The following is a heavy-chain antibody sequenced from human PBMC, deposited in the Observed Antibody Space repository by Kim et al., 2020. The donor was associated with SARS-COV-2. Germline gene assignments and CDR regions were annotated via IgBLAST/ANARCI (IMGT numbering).Heavy chain of an antibody. D-gene: IGHD3-3*01. CDR3: AKAYYDFWSGPIDY. CDR1: GFTFSSYA. V-gene: IGHV3-33*06. Sequence: GGSLRLSCAASGFTFSSYAMHWVRQAPGKGLEWVAVIWYDGSNKYYADSVKGRFTISRDNSKNTLYLQMNSQRAEDTAVYYCAKAYYDFWSGPIDYWGQGTLVTVSS. J-gene: IGHJ4*02. CDR2: IWYDGSNK.